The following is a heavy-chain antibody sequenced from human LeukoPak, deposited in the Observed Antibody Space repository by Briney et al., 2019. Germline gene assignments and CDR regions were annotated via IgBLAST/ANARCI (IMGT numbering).Heavy chain of an antibody. D-gene: IGHD6-13*01. CDR3: ARSLPYGTTWYGRSDF. Sequence: GGSLTLSCAASGFPFNAYWMTWVRQAPGKGLEWVANIRQDGDTKYYVDSVKGRFTISRDNAMNSLYLQMNSLRAEDTAIYYCARSLPYGTTWYGRSDFWGQGTLVTVSS. V-gene: IGHV3-7*03. J-gene: IGHJ4*02. CDR1: GFPFNAYW. CDR2: IRQDGDTK.